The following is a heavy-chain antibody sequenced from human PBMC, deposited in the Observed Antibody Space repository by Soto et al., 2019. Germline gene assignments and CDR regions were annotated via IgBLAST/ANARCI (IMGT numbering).Heavy chain of an antibody. V-gene: IGHV1-3*01. Sequence: ASVKVSCKASGYMFTKSAMHWVRQAPGQRLEWMGWISGDSGNTKYSPKLQDRVTITRDTSASTAYMELSSLRSEDTALDYCARDGVAAGNINFDYWGQGTLVTVSS. CDR3: ARDGVAAGNINFDY. D-gene: IGHD6-19*01. J-gene: IGHJ4*01. CDR2: ISGDSGNT. CDR1: GYMFTKSA.